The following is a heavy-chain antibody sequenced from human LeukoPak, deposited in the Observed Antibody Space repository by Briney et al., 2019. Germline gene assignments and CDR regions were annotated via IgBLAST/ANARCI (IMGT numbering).Heavy chain of an antibody. V-gene: IGHV3-20*04. D-gene: IGHD3-9*01. CDR2: INWNGGST. CDR3: AREGRWYDILTGYGFYYYMDV. CDR1: GFTFDDYG. J-gene: IGHJ6*03. Sequence: GGSLRLSCAASGFTFDDYGMSWVRQAPGKGLEWVSGINWNGGSTGYADSAKGRFTISRDNAKNSLYLQMNSLRAEDTALYYCAREGRWYDILTGYGFYYYMDVWGKGTTVTVSS.